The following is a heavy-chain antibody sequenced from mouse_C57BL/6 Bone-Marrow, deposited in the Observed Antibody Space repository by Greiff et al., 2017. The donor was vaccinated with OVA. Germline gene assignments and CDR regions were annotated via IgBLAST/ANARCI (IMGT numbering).Heavy chain of an antibody. Sequence: VMLVESGPGLVQPSQCLSITCTVSGFSLTSYGVHWVRQSPGKGLEWLGVIWRGGSTDYNAAFMSRLSITKDNSKSQVFFKMNSMQADDTAIYYCATYGNVYAMDYWGQGTSVTVSS. CDR2: IWRGGST. D-gene: IGHD2-1*01. J-gene: IGHJ4*01. CDR3: ATYGNVYAMDY. V-gene: IGHV2-5*01. CDR1: GFSLTSYG.